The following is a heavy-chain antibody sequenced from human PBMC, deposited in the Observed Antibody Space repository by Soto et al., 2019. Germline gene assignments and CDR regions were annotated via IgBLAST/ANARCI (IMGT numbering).Heavy chain of an antibody. CDR1: GGSISSYY. D-gene: IGHD2-2*01. V-gene: IGHV4-59*01. J-gene: IGHJ3*02. CDR3: ARGRGGWFINQLLNAFDI. Sequence: QVQLQESGPGLVKPSETLSLTCTVSGGSISSYYWSWIRQPPGKGLEWIGYIYYSGSTNYNPSLKSRVTISVDTSKNHFSLKLSSVTAADTAVYYCARGRGGWFINQLLNAFDIWGQGTMVNVSS. CDR2: IYYSGST.